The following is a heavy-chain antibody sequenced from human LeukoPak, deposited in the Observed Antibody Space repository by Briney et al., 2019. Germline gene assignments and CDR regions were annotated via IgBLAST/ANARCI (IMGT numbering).Heavy chain of an antibody. CDR2: IRSRTDNYAT. V-gene: IGHV3-73*01. J-gene: IGHJ4*02. D-gene: IGHD2-21*02. Sequence: PGGSLKLSCAASGFTFSGSVMHWVRQASGKGLEWVGRIRSRTDNYATAYAASVRGRFTISRDDSKNTAFLQMNSLKTEDTAVYYCTRLWGDCGGDCYYHDYWGQGTLVIVSS. CDR3: TRLWGDCGGDCYYHDY. CDR1: GFTFSGSV.